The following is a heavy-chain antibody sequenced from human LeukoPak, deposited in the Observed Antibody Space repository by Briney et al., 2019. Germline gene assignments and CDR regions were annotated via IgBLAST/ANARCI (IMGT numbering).Heavy chain of an antibody. J-gene: IGHJ3*02. CDR2: ISGSGGST. D-gene: IGHD2-2*01. Sequence: PGGSLRLSCAASGFTFSSYAMSWVRQAPGKGLEWVSAISGSGGSTYYADSVKGRFTISRDNSKNTLYLQMNSLRAEDTAVYYCAKDLGYCSSTSRYQGAFDIWGQGTMVTVSS. CDR1: GFTFSSYA. V-gene: IGHV3-23*01. CDR3: AKDLGYCSSTSRYQGAFDI.